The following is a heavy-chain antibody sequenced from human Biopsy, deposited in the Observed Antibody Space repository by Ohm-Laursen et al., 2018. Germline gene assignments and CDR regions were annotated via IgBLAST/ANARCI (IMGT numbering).Heavy chain of an antibody. CDR1: GYTFTSYG. Sequence: GASVKVSCKASGYTFTSYGISWVRQAPGQGLEWMGRIIPIVDIVNYAQRFQGRVTMTADKSTSTAYLDLSSLISEGTAVYYCARGGSGSGYYGMDVWGQGTTVTVSS. CDR2: IIPIVDIV. D-gene: IGHD3-10*01. J-gene: IGHJ6*02. CDR3: ARGGSGSGYYGMDV. V-gene: IGHV1-69*04.